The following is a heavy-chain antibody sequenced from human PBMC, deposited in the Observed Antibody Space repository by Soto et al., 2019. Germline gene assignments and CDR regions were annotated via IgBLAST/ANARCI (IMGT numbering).Heavy chain of an antibody. Sequence: GGSLRLSCAASGFTFRIYAMSWVRQAPGKGLEWVSTISGNGGTSYADFVRGRFTISRDNSKNTLYLQMNSLRAEDTAVYYCAKDAPGSGWISDYWGPGTLVTVSS. J-gene: IGHJ4*02. CDR1: GFTFRIYA. D-gene: IGHD3-22*01. CDR2: ISGNGGT. V-gene: IGHV3-23*01. CDR3: AKDAPGSGWISDY.